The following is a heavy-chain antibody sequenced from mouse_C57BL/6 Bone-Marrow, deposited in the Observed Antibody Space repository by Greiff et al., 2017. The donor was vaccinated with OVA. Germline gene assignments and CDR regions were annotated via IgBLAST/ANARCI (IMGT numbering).Heavy chain of an antibody. V-gene: IGHV1-19*01. CDR3: ARRRRWLLRDWYFDV. Sequence: EVQLQQSGPVLVKPGASVKMSCKASGYTFTDYYMNWVKQSHGKSLEWIGVINPYNGGTSYNQKFKGKATLTVDKSSSTAYMALNSLTSEDSAVYYCARRRRWLLRDWYFDVWGTGTTVTVSS. CDR2: INPYNGGT. D-gene: IGHD2-3*01. J-gene: IGHJ1*03. CDR1: GYTFTDYY.